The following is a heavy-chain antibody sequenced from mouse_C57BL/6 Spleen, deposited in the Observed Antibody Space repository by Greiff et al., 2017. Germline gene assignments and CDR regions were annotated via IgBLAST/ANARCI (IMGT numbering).Heavy chain of an antibody. V-gene: IGHV5-6*01. CDR3: ARHSHYYGSSYGFAY. D-gene: IGHD1-1*01. J-gene: IGHJ3*01. Sequence: EVQVVESGGDLVKPGGSLKLSCAASGFTFSSYGMSWVRQTPDKRLEWVATISSGGSYPYYPDSVKGRFTISRDNAKNTLYLQMSSLKSEDTAMYYCARHSHYYGSSYGFAYWGQGTLGTVSA. CDR1: GFTFSSYG. CDR2: ISSGGSYP.